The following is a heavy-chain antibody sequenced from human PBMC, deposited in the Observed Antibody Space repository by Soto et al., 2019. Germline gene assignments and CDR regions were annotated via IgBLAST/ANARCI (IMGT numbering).Heavy chain of an antibody. CDR2: IYPGDSDT. Sequence: PGESLKISCKGSGYSFTTYWIAWVRQMPGKGLEWMGVIYPGDSDTRYSPSFQGQVTISADKSINTAYLQWSSLKASETAMYYCGRHGHEKGGNSGGMDVWGQGTTVTVSS. J-gene: IGHJ6*02. D-gene: IGHD4-4*01. CDR1: GYSFTTYW. CDR3: GRHGHEKGGNSGGMDV. V-gene: IGHV5-51*01.